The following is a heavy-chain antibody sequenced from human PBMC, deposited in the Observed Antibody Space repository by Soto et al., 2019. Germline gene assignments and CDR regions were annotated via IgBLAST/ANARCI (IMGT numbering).Heavy chain of an antibody. CDR2: TYYRSRWYD. CDR1: GDSVSSNSAV. CDR3: ASAVSSGSKYYFDY. V-gene: IGHV6-1*01. J-gene: IGHJ4*02. D-gene: IGHD6-19*01. Sequence: SQTLSLTCAISGDSVSSNSAVWNWIRQSPSRGLEWLGRTYYRSRWYDDYAVSVKSRITINSDPSTNQFSLQLNSVTPEDTAVYYCASAVSSGSKYYFDYWGQGTLVTVSS.